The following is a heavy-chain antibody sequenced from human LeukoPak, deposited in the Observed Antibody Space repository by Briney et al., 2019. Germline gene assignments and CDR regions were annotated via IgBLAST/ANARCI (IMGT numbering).Heavy chain of an antibody. D-gene: IGHD5-18*01. V-gene: IGHV4-39*07. Sequence: KPSETLSLTCTVSGGSISSSFYYWGWIRQPPGKGLEWIGGLYYSGDTYYNPSLKSRVTISVDTSKHQFSLKLNSVTAADTAVYYCARVGRGYSYGPFDSWGQGTLVTVSS. CDR2: LYYSGDT. CDR3: ARVGRGYSYGPFDS. J-gene: IGHJ4*02. CDR1: GGSISSSFYY.